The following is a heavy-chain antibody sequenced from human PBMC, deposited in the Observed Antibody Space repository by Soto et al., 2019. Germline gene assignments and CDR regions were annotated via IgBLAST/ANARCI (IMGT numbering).Heavy chain of an antibody. D-gene: IGHD2-2*01. CDR3: ARPSSSSLEISYYYAVDV. Sequence: QVQLVQSGAEVKKPGSSVKISCKASGGTFSSYAISWVRQAPGQGLEWMGGIIPIFGTSNYALKFPGGVPIDADNSTSTVDMEMSSMRADDTNVYFCARPSSSSLEISYYYAVDVWGRATAVSVSS. CDR2: IIPIFGTS. J-gene: IGHJ6*02. CDR1: GGTFSSYA. V-gene: IGHV1-69*14.